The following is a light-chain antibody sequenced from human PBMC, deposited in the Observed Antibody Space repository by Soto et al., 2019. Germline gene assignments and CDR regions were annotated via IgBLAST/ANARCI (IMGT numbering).Light chain of an antibody. CDR2: GAS. V-gene: IGKV3D-11*01. CDR1: QDVGTY. CDR3: QQGGNWPVT. Sequence: VLTQSPVTLSLSPGERATLSCRASQDVGTYVAWYQVRGGQAPRLLISGASKRATGIPDRMNGCGSGADFTLTINGLKSEDSGVYFCQQGGNWPVTFGQGTRVEIK. J-gene: IGKJ5*01.